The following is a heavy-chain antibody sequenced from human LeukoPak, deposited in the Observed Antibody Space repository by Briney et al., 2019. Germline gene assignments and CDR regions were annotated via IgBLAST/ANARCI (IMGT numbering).Heavy chain of an antibody. CDR2: FDPEDGET. CDR1: GYTLTELS. Sequence: ASVKVSCKVSGYTLTELSMHWVRQAPGKGLEWMGGFDPEDGETIYAQKFQGRVTMTEDTSTDTAYMELSSLRAEDTALYYCAKGSGLIAVAPLDYWGQGTLVTVSS. V-gene: IGHV1-24*01. J-gene: IGHJ4*02. D-gene: IGHD6-19*01. CDR3: AKGSGLIAVAPLDY.